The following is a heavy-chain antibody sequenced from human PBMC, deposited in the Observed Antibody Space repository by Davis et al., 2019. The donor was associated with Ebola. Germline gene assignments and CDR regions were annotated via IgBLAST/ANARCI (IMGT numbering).Heavy chain of an antibody. CDR2: INHSGST. V-gene: IGHV4-34*01. J-gene: IGHJ4*02. CDR3: ARAQPFFRRFDY. CDR1: GGSISGYY. Sequence: MPSETLSLTCTVSGGSISGYYWSWIRRPPGKGLEWIGEINHSGSTNYNPSLKSRVTISVDTSKNQFSLKLSSVTAADTAVYYCARAQPFFRRFDYWGQGTLVTVSS. D-gene: IGHD3-3*01.